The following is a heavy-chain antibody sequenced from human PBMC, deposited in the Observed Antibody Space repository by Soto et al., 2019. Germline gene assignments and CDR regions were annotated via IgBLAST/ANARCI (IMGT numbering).Heavy chain of an antibody. J-gene: IGHJ4*02. V-gene: IGHV1-46*01. CDR2: INPSGGST. CDR1: GYTFTTYY. CDR3: AKDDVSGDGLWLVSV. D-gene: IGHD2-21*02. Sequence: ASVKVSCKASGYTFTTYYMYWVRQAPGQGLEWMGIINPSGGSTSLAQKFQGRITMTRDMSTSTVYMELISLRAENTAIYYCAKDDVSGDGLWLVSVWGQGTPVTVSS.